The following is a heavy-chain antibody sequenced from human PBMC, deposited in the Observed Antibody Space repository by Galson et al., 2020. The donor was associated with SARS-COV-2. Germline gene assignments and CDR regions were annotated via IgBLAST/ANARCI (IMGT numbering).Heavy chain of an antibody. CDR3: ARDLALGQQLVNY. Sequence: QLGESLKISCAASGFTFSSYGMHWVRQAPGKGLEWVVVIWYDGSNKYYADSVKGRFTISRDNSKNTLYLQMNSLRAEDTAVYYCARDLALGQQLVNYLGQGTLVTVSS. D-gene: IGHD6-13*01. J-gene: IGHJ4*02. CDR1: GFTFSSYG. CDR2: IWYDGSNK. V-gene: IGHV3-33*01.